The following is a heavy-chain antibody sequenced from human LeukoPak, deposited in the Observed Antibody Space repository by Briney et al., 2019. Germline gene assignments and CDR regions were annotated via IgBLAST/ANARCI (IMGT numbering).Heavy chain of an antibody. D-gene: IGHD3-10*01. J-gene: IGHJ5*02. Sequence: SETLSLTRTVSGDSIRSDHWSWIRQPPGKGLEWIGYIHYSGNTNYNPSLKSRVTISVDTSKNQFSLKLSSVTAADTAVYYCARDANLLWFGEHNWFDPWGQGTLVTVSS. CDR1: GDSIRSDH. CDR2: IHYSGNT. CDR3: ARDANLLWFGEHNWFDP. V-gene: IGHV4-59*01.